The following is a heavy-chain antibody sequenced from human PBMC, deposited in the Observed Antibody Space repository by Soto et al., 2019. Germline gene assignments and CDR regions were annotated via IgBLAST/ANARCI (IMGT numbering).Heavy chain of an antibody. CDR3: AKVGFGDLEQ. J-gene: IGHJ4*02. CDR1: GFSFSSYS. CDR2: VTLSGGDT. D-gene: IGHD3-16*01. V-gene: IGHV3-23*01. Sequence: EVQLLESGGDLVEPGGSLRLSCVASGFSFSSYSMAWVRQAPGKGLEWVSTVTLSGGDTYYADSVKGRFTISRDNSKNPVYTQLKSLRAAGTAVYYCAKVGFGDLEQWRQGTRVTVSS.